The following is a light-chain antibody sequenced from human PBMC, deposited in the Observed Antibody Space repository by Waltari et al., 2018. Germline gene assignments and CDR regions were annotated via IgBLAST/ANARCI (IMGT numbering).Light chain of an antibody. Sequence: QSALTQPPSVSGSPGQSVTISCTGTSNDVGPFDCVSWYQQPPGTAPKLLIFEVSNRPSGVPDRFSGSASGNTASLTISGLQAEDEADYYCCLYTTNFYVFAPATKVTVL. J-gene: IGLJ1*01. CDR1: SNDVGPFDC. V-gene: IGLV2-18*01. CDR3: CLYTTNFYV. CDR2: EVS.